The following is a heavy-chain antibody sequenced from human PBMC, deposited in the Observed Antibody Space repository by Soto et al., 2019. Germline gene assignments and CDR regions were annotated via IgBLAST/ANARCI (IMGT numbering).Heavy chain of an antibody. J-gene: IGHJ6*02. V-gene: IGHV4-34*01. CDR3: ATPYGSHYYYSGMDV. D-gene: IGHD4-17*01. CDR1: GGSFSGYY. CDR2: INHSGST. Sequence: SETLSLTCAVYGGSFSGYYWSWIRQPPGKGLEWIGEINHSGSTNYNPSLKSRFTISVDTSKSQCSLKLSSVTAADTAVYYWATPYGSHYYYSGMDVRGQETTFTVCS.